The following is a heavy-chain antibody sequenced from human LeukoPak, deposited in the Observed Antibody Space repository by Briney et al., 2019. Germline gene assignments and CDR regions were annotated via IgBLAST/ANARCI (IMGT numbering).Heavy chain of an antibody. CDR1: GFTFSSYA. D-gene: IGHD1-26*01. Sequence: GGSLRLSCAASGFTFSSYAMSWVRQAPEKGLEWVSSISGSGGSKWFADSVKGRFTISRDNSKNTLYLQMNSLRVEDTAVYYCAKGSEVGPVDYWGQGTLVTVSS. J-gene: IGHJ4*02. CDR3: AKGSEVGPVDY. CDR2: ISGSGGSK. V-gene: IGHV3-23*01.